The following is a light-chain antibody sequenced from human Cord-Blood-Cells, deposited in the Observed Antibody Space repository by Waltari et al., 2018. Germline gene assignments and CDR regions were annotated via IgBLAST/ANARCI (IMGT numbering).Light chain of an antibody. J-gene: IGKJ2*01. CDR3: QQYNNWPPMYT. CDR2: GAS. CDR1: HSVSSN. V-gene: IGKV3-15*01. Sequence: EIVMTQSPATLSVSPGERATLSCRASHSVSSNLAWDQQKPGQAPRLLSDGASTRATGIPARLSGSGSGTEFTLTISSLQSEDFAVYYWQQYNNWPPMYTFGQGTKLEIK.